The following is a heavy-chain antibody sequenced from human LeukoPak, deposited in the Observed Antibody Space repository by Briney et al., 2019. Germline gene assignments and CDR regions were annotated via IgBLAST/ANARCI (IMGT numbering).Heavy chain of an antibody. CDR3: ATGIATARVDF. V-gene: IGHV4-61*01. CDR2: IYYGGST. Sequence: SETLSLTCTVSGGPVSTGTYYWSWIRQPPGKGLEWVGYIYYGGSTNYNPFLKSRVTISIDTSKNQFSLKLTSVTAADTAVYFCATGIATARVDFWGHGTLVTVSS. J-gene: IGHJ4*01. CDR1: GGPVSTGTYY. D-gene: IGHD6-13*01.